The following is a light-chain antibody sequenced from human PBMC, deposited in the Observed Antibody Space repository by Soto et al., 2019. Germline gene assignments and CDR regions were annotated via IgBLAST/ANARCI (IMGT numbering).Light chain of an antibody. CDR3: QQYNSYPYT. V-gene: IGKV1-5*03. Sequence: DIQMTQSPSTLSASVGDRVTITCRASQSISSWLAWYKQKPGKAAKLLIYKASSLESGVPSRFSGSGSGTEFTLTISSLQPDDFATYYCQQYNSYPYTFGQRTKLDIK. J-gene: IGKJ2*01. CDR2: KAS. CDR1: QSISSW.